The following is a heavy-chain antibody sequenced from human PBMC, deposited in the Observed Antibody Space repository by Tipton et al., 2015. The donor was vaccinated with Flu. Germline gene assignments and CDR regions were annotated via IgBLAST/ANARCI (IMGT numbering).Heavy chain of an antibody. D-gene: IGHD3-16*01. J-gene: IGHJ4*02. Sequence: TLSLTCTVSGASISSGSFSWTWLRQPAGKGLEWIGRLYTAGGTTYNSSLKSRVTISLDTPKNQFSLSLNSVTAANTAVYFCARQRSYYDTSGPRGGGFYLDYWGQGALVTVSS. V-gene: IGHV4-61*02. CDR1: GASISSGSFS. CDR3: ARQRSYYDTSGPRGGGFYLDY. CDR2: LYTAGGT.